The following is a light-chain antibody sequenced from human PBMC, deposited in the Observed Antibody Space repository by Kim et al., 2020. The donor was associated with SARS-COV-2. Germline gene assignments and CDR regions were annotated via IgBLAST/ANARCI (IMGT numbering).Light chain of an antibody. CDR1: QSVSSN. CDR2: GAA. J-gene: IGKJ1*01. CDR3: HQYNNWPPWT. Sequence: PGEDGTPSCRASQSVSSNLVWYQQKKGQAPRIVLYGAATRANGSPARFSGSGAGRELTTTISSMQYEDFAAYYCHQYNNWPPWTFGQGTKVDIK. V-gene: IGKV3-15*01.